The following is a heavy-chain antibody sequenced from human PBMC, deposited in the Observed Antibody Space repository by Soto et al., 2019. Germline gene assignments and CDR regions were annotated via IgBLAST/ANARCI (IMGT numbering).Heavy chain of an antibody. CDR3: ARERSQFDWLYSGYYGMDV. D-gene: IGHD3-9*01. CDR1: GDSISSGYY. Sequence: LSLTCAVSGDSISSGYYWAWIRRPPGKGLEWIGSIYHSGTTYYNPSLKSRVTISVDTSRNQFSLKLSSVTAADSAVYYCARERSQFDWLYSGYYGMDVWGQGTTVTVSS. V-gene: IGHV4-38-2*02. CDR2: IYHSGTT. J-gene: IGHJ6*02.